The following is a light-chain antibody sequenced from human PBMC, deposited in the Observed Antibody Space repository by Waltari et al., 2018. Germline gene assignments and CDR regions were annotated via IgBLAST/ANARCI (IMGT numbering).Light chain of an antibody. CDR2: GAS. CDR1: QSVGTA. J-gene: IGKJ1*01. Sequence: SCRASQSVGTASSWYQQKPGQAPTLLIYGASTRATGIPDRFSGSGFGTDFSLTISRLEPEDCAVYYCQRNDRLPVTFGQGTNVEIK. V-gene: IGKV3-20*01. CDR3: QRNDRLPVT.